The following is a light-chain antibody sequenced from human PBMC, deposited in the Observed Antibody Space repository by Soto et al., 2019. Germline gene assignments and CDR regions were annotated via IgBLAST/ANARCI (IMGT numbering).Light chain of an antibody. J-gene: IGLJ3*02. CDR1: SSDVGGYNY. CDR3: SSYTSSSTRV. Sequence: QSALTQPASVSGSPGQSITMSCTGTSSDVGGYNYVSWYQQHPGKAPKLMIYEVSNRPPGVSNRFSGSKSGNTASLTISGLQAEDEADYYCSSYTSSSTRVFGGGTKLTVL. CDR2: EVS. V-gene: IGLV2-14*01.